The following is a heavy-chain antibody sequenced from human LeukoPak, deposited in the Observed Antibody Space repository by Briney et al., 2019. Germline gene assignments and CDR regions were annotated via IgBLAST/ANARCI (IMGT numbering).Heavy chain of an antibody. Sequence: ASVKVSCKASGYTFTGYYMHWVRQAPGQGLEWMGWIATGSGHTNYAQKLQGRVTLTTDTSTSTVYMEMRSLRSDDTAVYYCSRDEQYQLMILDFWGQGTLITVSS. V-gene: IGHV1-18*04. D-gene: IGHD3-16*01. CDR1: GYTFTGYY. CDR2: IATGSGHT. J-gene: IGHJ4*02. CDR3: SRDEQYQLMILDF.